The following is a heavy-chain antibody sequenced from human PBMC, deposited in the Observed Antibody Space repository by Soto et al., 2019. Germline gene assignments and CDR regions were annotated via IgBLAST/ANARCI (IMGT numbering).Heavy chain of an antibody. CDR2: IYYSGST. J-gene: IGHJ4*02. CDR1: GGSISSSSYY. Sequence: QLQLQESDPGLVKPSETLSLTCTVSGGSISSSSYYWGWIRQPPGKGLEWIGSIYYSGSTYYNPSLKSRVTISVDTSKNQFSLKLSSVTAADTAVYYCARSLAVAGKSTRMDYWGQGTLVTVSS. V-gene: IGHV4-39*01. D-gene: IGHD6-19*01. CDR3: ARSLAVAGKSTRMDY.